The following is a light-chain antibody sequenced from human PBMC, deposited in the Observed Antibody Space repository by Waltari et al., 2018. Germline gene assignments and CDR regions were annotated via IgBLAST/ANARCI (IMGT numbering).Light chain of an antibody. Sequence: QSALTQPRSVSGSPAQSVTISCTGTSRDIGGYDYVSWYQQHPGKAPKLMIYDVAKRPAGVPGRFAGSKSGNTAALTISGLQAEEEAAYYCCSFAGSYTYVFGTGTEVTVL. CDR2: DVA. CDR1: SRDIGGYDY. V-gene: IGLV2-11*01. CDR3: CSFAGSYTYV. J-gene: IGLJ1*01.